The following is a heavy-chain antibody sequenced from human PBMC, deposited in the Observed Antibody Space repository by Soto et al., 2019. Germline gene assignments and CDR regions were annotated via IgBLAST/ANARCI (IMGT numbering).Heavy chain of an antibody. CDR1: GGSISSGGYY. D-gene: IGHD6-13*01. CDR3: ARVRAAAGFSEYFQH. CDR2: IYYSGST. J-gene: IGHJ1*01. V-gene: IGHV4-31*03. Sequence: QVQLQESGPGLVKPSQTLSLTCTVSGGSISSGGYYWSWIRQHPGKGLEWVGYIYYSGSTYYNPALKSRVTISVDPSKNQLSLKLSSVTAADTAVYYCARVRAAAGFSEYFQHWGQGTLVTVSS.